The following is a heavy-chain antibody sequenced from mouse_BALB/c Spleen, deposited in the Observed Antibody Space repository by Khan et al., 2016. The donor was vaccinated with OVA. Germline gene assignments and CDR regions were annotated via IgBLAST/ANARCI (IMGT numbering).Heavy chain of an antibody. D-gene: IGHD1-1*01. V-gene: IGHV1S81*02. CDR2: TNPTNGRT. Sequence: QVQLQQPGAELVKAGASVKMSCKASGYTFTSYWIHWVKQRLGQGLEWFAETNPTNGRTYYNEKFKSKATLTVDKSSSTAYMLLSGPTFEDSAVYYCARIKRIGATYFDYGGQGTTLTVSS. CDR1: GYTFTSYW. J-gene: IGHJ2*01. CDR3: ARIKRIGATYFDY.